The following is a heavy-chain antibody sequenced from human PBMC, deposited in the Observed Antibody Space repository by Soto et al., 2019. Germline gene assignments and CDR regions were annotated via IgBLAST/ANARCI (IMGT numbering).Heavy chain of an antibody. CDR1: GASINSSNW. Sequence: QVQLQESGPGLVKPSGTLSLTCAVSGASINSSNWWSWVRQPPGKGLEWIGEIYHSGSTNYNPSLMSRLTIYVDRSKNQLSLKLRSVTAADTAVYYCTRDMIYGSERSSSYYAMDVWGRGTTVTVSS. D-gene: IGHD3-10*01. CDR3: TRDMIYGSERSSSYYAMDV. CDR2: IYHSGST. J-gene: IGHJ6*02. V-gene: IGHV4-4*02.